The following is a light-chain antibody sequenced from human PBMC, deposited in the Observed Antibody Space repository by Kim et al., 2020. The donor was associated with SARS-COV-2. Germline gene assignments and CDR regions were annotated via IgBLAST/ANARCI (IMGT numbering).Light chain of an antibody. CDR1: SSNIGSNT. J-gene: IGLJ2*01. CDR2: SNN. Sequence: QSVLTQPPSASGTPGQRVTISCSGSSSNIGSNTVNWYQHLPGTAPKVVIYSNNQRPSGVPDRFSGSKSGTSASLAISGLQSEDEADYYCEAWDDSLNGVVFGGGTQLTVL. CDR3: EAWDDSLNGVV. V-gene: IGLV1-44*01.